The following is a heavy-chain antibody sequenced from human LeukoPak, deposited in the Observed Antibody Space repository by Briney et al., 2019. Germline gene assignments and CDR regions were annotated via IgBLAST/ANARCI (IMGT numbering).Heavy chain of an antibody. J-gene: IGHJ4*02. CDR1: GGSISSGGYY. Sequence: SETLSLTCTVSGGSISSGGYYWSWIRQHPGKGLEWIGYIYYSGSTYYNPSLKSRVTISVDTSKNQFSLKLSSVTAADTAVYYCARGLNFWSGYYQESQTDYWGQGTLVTVSS. D-gene: IGHD3-3*01. V-gene: IGHV4-31*03. CDR2: IYYSGST. CDR3: ARGLNFWSGYYQESQTDY.